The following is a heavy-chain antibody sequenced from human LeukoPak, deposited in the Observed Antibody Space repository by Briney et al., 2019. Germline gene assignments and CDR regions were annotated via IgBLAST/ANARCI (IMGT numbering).Heavy chain of an antibody. CDR2: ISYDGSNK. V-gene: IGHV3-30*18. Sequence: GGSLRLSCAASGFTFSSYGMHWVRQAPGKGLEWVAVISYDGSNKYYADSVKGRFTISRDNSKNTLYLQMNSLRAEDTAVYYCAKASRDGYNFDFDYWGQGTLVTVSS. J-gene: IGHJ4*02. D-gene: IGHD5-24*01. CDR1: GFTFSSYG. CDR3: AKASRDGYNFDFDY.